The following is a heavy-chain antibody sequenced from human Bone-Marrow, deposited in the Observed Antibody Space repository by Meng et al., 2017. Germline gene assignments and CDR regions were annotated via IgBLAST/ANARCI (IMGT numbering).Heavy chain of an antibody. CDR1: GFTFSSYS. CDR3: ASSSYGPIPDDY. J-gene: IGHJ4*02. Sequence: GESLKISCAASGFTFSSYSMNWVRQAPGKGLEWVSSISSSNSYIYYADSVKGRFTISRDNAKNSLYLQMNSLRAEDTAVYYCASSSYGPIPDDYWGQGTLVTVSS. D-gene: IGHD5-18*01. CDR2: ISSSNSYI. V-gene: IGHV3-21*01.